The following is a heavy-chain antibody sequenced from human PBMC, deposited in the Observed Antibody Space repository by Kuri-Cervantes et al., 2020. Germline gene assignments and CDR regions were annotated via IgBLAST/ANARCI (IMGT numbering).Heavy chain of an antibody. CDR3: AKDGGLNYDFWSGLGGPYYYYGMDV. CDR1: GFTFSSYA. D-gene: IGHD3-3*01. V-gene: IGHV3-74*01. Sequence: ETLSLTCAASGFTFSSYAMSWVRQAPGKGLVWVSRINSDGSSTSYADSVKGRFTISRGNSKNTLYLQMNSLRAEDTAVYYCAKDGGLNYDFWSGLGGPYYYYGMDVWGQGTTVTVSS. CDR2: INSDGSST. J-gene: IGHJ6*02.